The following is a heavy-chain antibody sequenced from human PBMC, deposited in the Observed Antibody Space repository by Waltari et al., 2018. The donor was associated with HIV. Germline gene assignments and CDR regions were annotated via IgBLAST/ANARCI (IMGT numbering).Heavy chain of an antibody. CDR1: GGSVSSSSHY. J-gene: IGHJ4*02. CDR2: IYNIENK. V-gene: IGHV4-39*01. CDR3: ARQDGNYDFFTGYDDF. Sequence: QLQESGPGVVRPSETLSLNCTVSGGSVSSSSHYWGWFRQPPGKGLVGIGSIYNIENKYLNRSLKRRVTMSIDTSKNQFSLNLASVTAADTAVYFCARQDGNYDFFTGYDDFCGQGALVIVSS. D-gene: IGHD3-9*01.